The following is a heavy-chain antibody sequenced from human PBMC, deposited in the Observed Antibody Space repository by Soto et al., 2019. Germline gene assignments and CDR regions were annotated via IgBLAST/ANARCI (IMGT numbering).Heavy chain of an antibody. CDR2: VSSGGST. CDR1: GFTFTSYA. J-gene: IGHJ4*02. Sequence: GGSLRLSCAASGFTFTSYAMGWVRQAPGKGLEWVSVVSSGGSTYYADSVTGRFTVSRDNSKNTLSLQMNSLRAEDTAVYYCAKRRGAGGHFDYWGQGALVTVSS. CDR3: AKRRGAGGHFDY. D-gene: IGHD2-15*01. V-gene: IGHV3-23*01.